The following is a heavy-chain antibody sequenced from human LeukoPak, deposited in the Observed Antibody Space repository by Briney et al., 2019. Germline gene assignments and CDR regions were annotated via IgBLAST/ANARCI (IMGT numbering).Heavy chain of an antibody. Sequence: ASVKVSCKASGYTFTSYGISWVRQAPGQGLEWMGWISAYNGNTNYAQKLQGRVTMTTDTSTSTAYMELRSLRSDDTAVYYCARVNYEFWSGSPFNWFDPWGQGTLVTVSS. CDR3: ARVNYEFWSGSPFNWFDP. J-gene: IGHJ5*02. CDR2: ISAYNGNT. CDR1: GYTFTSYG. V-gene: IGHV1-18*01. D-gene: IGHD3-3*01.